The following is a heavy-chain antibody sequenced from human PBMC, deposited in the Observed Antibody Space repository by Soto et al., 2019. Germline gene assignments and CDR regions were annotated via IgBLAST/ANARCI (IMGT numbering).Heavy chain of an antibody. CDR1: GFTFSSYS. CDR2: ISSSSSTI. J-gene: IGHJ6*02. CDR3: ARDRGASNYYYYYGMDV. V-gene: IGHV3-48*02. Sequence: PGGSLRLSCAASGFTFSSYSMNWVRQAPGKGLEWVSYISSSSSTIYYADSVKGRFTISRDNAKNSLYLQMNSLRDEDTAVYYCARDRGASNYYYYYGMDVWGQGTTVTVSS.